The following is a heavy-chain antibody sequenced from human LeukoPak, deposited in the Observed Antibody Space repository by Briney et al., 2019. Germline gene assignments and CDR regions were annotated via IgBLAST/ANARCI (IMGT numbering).Heavy chain of an antibody. J-gene: IGHJ4*02. V-gene: IGHV3-13*01. Sequence: TGGSLRLSCAASGFTFSSYDMHWVRQATGKGLEWVSAIDTGGDTYYAGSVKGRFTISRDNARNSLYLQMNSLRAGDTAVYYCTRAPHGDYFDYWGQGTLVTASS. CDR3: TRAPHGDYFDY. CDR1: GFTFSSYD. D-gene: IGHD4-17*01. CDR2: IDTGGDT.